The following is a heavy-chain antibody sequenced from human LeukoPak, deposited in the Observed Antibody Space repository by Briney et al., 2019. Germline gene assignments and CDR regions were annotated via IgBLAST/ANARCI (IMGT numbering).Heavy chain of an antibody. Sequence: GGSLRLSCAPSGFTFSRALMTWVRPAPGKGLEWVANIKQEGSEKFYVGAVNSRFTISRDNANNSLCVQMNSLRAEDTAVYCGARSIGNCCSDVCYYYNGMDVWGQGTTVTVSS. J-gene: IGHJ6*02. D-gene: IGHD2-15*01. V-gene: IGHV3-7*01. CDR1: GFTFSRAL. CDR3: ARSIGNCCSDVCYYYNGMDV. CDR2: IKQEGSEK.